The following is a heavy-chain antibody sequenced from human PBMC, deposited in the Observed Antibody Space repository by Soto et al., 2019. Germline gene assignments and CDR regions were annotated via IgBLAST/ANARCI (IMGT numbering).Heavy chain of an antibody. CDR1: GGTFSTYA. V-gene: IGHV1-69*12. CDR2: IIPMFGTA. J-gene: IGHJ4*02. CDR3: ASGIQLWLRRINNGYSG. D-gene: IGHD5-18*01. Sequence: QVQLVQSGAEVKKPESSVKVSCKAPGGTFSTYAISWVRQAPGQGLEWMVGIIPMFGTANYAQRFQDRVTITADESTNTVYMELSSLRSEDTAVYFCASGIQLWLRRINNGYSGWGQGTLVTGSS.